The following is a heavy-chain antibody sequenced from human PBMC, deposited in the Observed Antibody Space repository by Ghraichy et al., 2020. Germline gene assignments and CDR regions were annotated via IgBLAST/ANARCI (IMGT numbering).Heavy chain of an antibody. J-gene: IGHJ4*02. D-gene: IGHD3-16*01. CDR2: ISAHSGST. V-gene: IGHV1-18*04. CDR3: VRDPGSYGYGEY. CDR1: GYTFTSYG. Sequence: ASVKVSCKASGYTFTSYGISWVRQAPGQGLEWMGWISAHSGSTNYAQKLQGRVTMTRDTSTSTAYMELRSLRSDDTAVYYCVRDPGSYGYGEYWGQGTLVTVSS.